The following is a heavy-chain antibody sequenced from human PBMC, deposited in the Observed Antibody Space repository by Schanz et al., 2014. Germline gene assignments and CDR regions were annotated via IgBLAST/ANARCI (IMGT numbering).Heavy chain of an antibody. D-gene: IGHD6-13*01. J-gene: IGHJ4*02. V-gene: IGHV1-18*01. CDR2: IIPILGIA. CDR3: ARSGSSNWYFFDY. CDR1: GYTFTSHG. Sequence: QVQLVQSGAEVKKPGASVKVSCKASGYTFTSHGISWVRQAPGQGLEWMGRIIPILGIANYAQKFQGRVTMTTDTSTGTAYMELRSLRSEDTAVYYCARSGSSNWYFFDYWGQGTLVTVSS.